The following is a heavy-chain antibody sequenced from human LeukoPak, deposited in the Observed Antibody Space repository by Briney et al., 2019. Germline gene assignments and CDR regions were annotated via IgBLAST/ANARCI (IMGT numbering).Heavy chain of an antibody. D-gene: IGHD3-10*01. V-gene: IGHV1-18*01. Sequence: EASVKVSCKASGYTFTSYGISWVRQAPGQGLEWMGWISTYKGNTNYAQKLQGRVTMTTDTSSSTAYMELRSLRSDDTAAYYCAREPPGGGYYYGSGSYYNEPSLDYWGQGTLVTVSS. J-gene: IGHJ4*02. CDR2: ISTYKGNT. CDR1: GYTFTSYG. CDR3: AREPPGGGYYYGSGSYYNEPSLDY.